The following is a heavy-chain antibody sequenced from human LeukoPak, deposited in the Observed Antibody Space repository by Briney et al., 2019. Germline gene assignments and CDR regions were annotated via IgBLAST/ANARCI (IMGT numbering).Heavy chain of an antibody. J-gene: IGHJ4*02. V-gene: IGHV3-30*04. Sequence: GGSLRLSCAASGFTFSSYAMHWVRQAPGKGLEWVAVISYDGSNKYYADSVKGRFTISRDNSKNTLYLQMNSLRAEDTAVYYCARDRPPNYGSGSYYEGGGFDYWGQGTLVTVSS. D-gene: IGHD3-10*01. CDR3: ARDRPPNYGSGSYYEGGGFDY. CDR1: GFTFSSYA. CDR2: ISYDGSNK.